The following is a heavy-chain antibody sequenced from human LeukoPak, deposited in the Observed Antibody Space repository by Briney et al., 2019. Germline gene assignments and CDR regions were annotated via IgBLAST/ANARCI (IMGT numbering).Heavy chain of an antibody. J-gene: IGHJ4*02. V-gene: IGHV4-34*01. CDR2: INHSGST. D-gene: IGHD6-13*01. Sequence: SETLSLTCAVYGGSFSGYYWSWIRQPPGKGLEWIGEINHSGSTDYNPSLKSRVTISVDTSKNQFSLKLSSVTAADTAVYYCARGPSSSWFDYWGQGTLVTVSS. CDR3: ARGPSSSWFDY. CDR1: GGSFSGYY.